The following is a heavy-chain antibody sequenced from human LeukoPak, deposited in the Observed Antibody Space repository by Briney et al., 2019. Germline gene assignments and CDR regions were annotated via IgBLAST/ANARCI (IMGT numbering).Heavy chain of an antibody. Sequence: GGSLRLSCAASGFTFDDYAMHWVRQAPGKGLEWVSGISWNSGSIGYADSVKGRFTISRDNAKNSLYLQMNSLRAEDTALYYCAKDSTTGTTGAFDIWGQGTMVTASS. D-gene: IGHD1-1*01. V-gene: IGHV3-9*01. J-gene: IGHJ3*02. CDR2: ISWNSGSI. CDR3: AKDSTTGTTGAFDI. CDR1: GFTFDDYA.